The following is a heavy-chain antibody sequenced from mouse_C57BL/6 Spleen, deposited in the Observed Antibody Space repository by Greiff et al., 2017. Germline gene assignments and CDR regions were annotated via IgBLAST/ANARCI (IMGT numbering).Heavy chain of an antibody. J-gene: IGHJ3*01. CDR1: GYTFTDYY. CDR3: ARFGDYSWFAY. D-gene: IGHD1-1*01. V-gene: IGHV1-26*01. CDR2: INPNNGGT. Sequence: EVKLQQSGPELVKPGASVKISCKASGYTFTDYYMNWVKQSHGKSLEWIGDINPNNGGTSYNQKFKGKATLTVDKSSSTAYMELRSLTSEDSAVYYCARFGDYSWFAYWGQGTLVTVSA.